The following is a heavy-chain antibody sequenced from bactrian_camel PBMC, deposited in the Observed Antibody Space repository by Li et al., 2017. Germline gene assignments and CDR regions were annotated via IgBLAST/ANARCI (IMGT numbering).Heavy chain of an antibody. J-gene: IGHJ4*01. D-gene: IGHD5*01. Sequence: HVQLVESGGGSVQTGGSLRLSCVVSGHSRGSNCVGWYRLPPGRAPAEREGIAAIRRSGGETWYAGSVKGRFTISQGSAKNMVFLQMTRLKVEDTAVYYCQADHFQGTVVRRIACGAGSPTYWGQGTQVTVS. CDR1: GHSRGSNC. V-gene: IGHV3S53*01. CDR3: QADHFQGTVVRRIACGAGSPTY. CDR2: IRRSGGET.